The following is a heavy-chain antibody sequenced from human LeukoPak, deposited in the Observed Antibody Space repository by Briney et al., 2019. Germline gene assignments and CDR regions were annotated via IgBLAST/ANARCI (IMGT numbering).Heavy chain of an antibody. CDR2: IYYSGST. D-gene: IGHD3-16*01. J-gene: IGHJ4*02. V-gene: IGHV4-59*01. CDR1: GGSISSYY. CDR3: ARMGRAGGFDY. Sequence: SETLSLTCTVSGGSISSYYWSRIRQPPGKGLEWIGYIYYSGSTNYNPSLKSRVTISVDTSKNQFSLKLSSVTAADTAVYYCARMGRAGGFDYWGQGTLVTVSS.